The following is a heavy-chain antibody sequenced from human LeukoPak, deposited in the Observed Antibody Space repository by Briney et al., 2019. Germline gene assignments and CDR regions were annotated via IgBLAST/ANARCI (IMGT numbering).Heavy chain of an antibody. CDR2: IYYSGST. Sequence: SETLSLTCAVSGASISSYSWNWIRQPPGKGLEWIGYIYYSGSTNYNPSLKSRVAMSIDTSKTQFSLKLSSVTAADTAVYYCARDRDSSGYLVAFDIWGQGTMVTVSS. CDR3: ARDRDSSGYLVAFDI. J-gene: IGHJ3*02. V-gene: IGHV4-59*01. D-gene: IGHD3-22*01. CDR1: GASISSYS.